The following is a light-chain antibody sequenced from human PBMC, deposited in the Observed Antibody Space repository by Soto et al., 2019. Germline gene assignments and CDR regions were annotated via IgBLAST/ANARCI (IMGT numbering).Light chain of an antibody. CDR1: SSDVGGYKY. V-gene: IGLV2-14*03. CDR2: DVS. CDR3: SSYTSSNSYV. J-gene: IGLJ1*01. Sequence: SALTQPASVSGSPGQSIAISCTGSSSDVGGYKYVSWYQQHPGKAPKLMIYDVSNRPSGVSDRFSGSKSGNTASLTISGLQSEDEADYYCSSYTSSNSYVFGTGTKLTVL.